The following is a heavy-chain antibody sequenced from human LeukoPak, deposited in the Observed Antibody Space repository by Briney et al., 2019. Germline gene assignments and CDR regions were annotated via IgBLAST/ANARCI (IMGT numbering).Heavy chain of an antibody. CDR3: ARHYYYDSSGYPIPVNWFDP. Sequence: ASVKVSCKASGYTFTSYDINWVRQATGQGLEWMGWMNPNSGNTGYAQKFQGRVTITRNTSISTAYMELSSLRSEDTAVYYCARHYYYDSSGYPIPVNWFDPWGQGTLVTVSS. D-gene: IGHD3-22*01. CDR2: MNPNSGNT. V-gene: IGHV1-8*03. J-gene: IGHJ5*02. CDR1: GYTFTSYD.